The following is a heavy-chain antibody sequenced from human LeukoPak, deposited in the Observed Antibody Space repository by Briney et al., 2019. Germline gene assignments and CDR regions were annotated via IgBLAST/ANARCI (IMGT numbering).Heavy chain of an antibody. CDR2: LHADSGMT. V-gene: IGHV3-23*01. CDR3: VKDFLHGPHIEPVGSVGPFDY. Sequence: GGSLRLSCATSGFTFSSYAMSWVRQAPGKGLEWVSGLHADSGMTYYADSVKGRFTISRDNSKNTLYFQMNSLRAEDTAVYYCVKDFLHGPHIEPVGSVGPFDYWGQGTLVSVSS. CDR1: GFTFSSYA. D-gene: IGHD2-2*01. J-gene: IGHJ4*02.